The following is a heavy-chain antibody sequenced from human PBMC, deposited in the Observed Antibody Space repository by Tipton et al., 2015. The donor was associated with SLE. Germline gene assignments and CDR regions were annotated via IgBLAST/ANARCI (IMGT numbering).Heavy chain of an antibody. J-gene: IGHJ6*03. Sequence: TLSLPCTVSGDSINSGAYYWNWVRQSPGKGLEWVGNIYYSGNTHYNPSLKSRLRMSLDTAMNQFSLELSSVTAADTAVYYCARAYGDFIFSYMDVWGKGTTVTISS. CDR2: IYYSGNT. CDR1: GDSINSGAYY. CDR3: ARAYGDFIFSYMDV. V-gene: IGHV4-31*03. D-gene: IGHD4-17*01.